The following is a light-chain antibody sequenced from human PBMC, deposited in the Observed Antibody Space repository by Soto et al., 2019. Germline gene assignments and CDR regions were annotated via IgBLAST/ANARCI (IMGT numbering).Light chain of an antibody. V-gene: IGLV2-23*01. CDR2: DAS. Sequence: QSALTQPGSVSGSPGQSVTISCTGTSSDVGTYKLVSWFQQHPGKAPKLMIYDASKRPSAVSDRCSGSTSGNTASLTISGLHAEDEADYYCCAYAGSGSYVFGTGTKLTVL. CDR3: CAYAGSGSYV. J-gene: IGLJ1*01. CDR1: SSDVGTYKL.